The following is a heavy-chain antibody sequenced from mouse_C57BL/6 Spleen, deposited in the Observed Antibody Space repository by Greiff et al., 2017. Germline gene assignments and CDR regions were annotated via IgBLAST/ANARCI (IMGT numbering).Heavy chain of an antibody. Sequence: QVQLQQSGAELVKPGASVKLSCKASGYTFTSYWMQWVKQRPGQGLEWIGEIDPSDSYTNYNQKFKGKATLTVDTSSSTAYMQLSSLTSEDSAVYYCAKGNYLYYFDYWGQGTTLTVSS. J-gene: IGHJ2*01. CDR1: GYTFTSYW. V-gene: IGHV1-50*01. CDR3: AKGNYLYYFDY. CDR2: IDPSDSYT. D-gene: IGHD2-1*01.